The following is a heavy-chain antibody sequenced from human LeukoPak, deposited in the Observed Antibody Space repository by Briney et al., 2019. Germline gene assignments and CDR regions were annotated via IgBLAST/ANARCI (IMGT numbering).Heavy chain of an antibody. CDR1: GFTFSSYA. Sequence: PGGSLRLSCAASGFTFSSYAIQWVRQAPGKGLEWVSSISSSGSYIYYADSVKGRFTISRDDAKNTLYLQLNSLRAEDTAVYFCARGGSDTAMAHDYWGQGTLVTVSS. J-gene: IGHJ4*02. V-gene: IGHV3-21*01. CDR3: ARGGSDTAMAHDY. D-gene: IGHD5-18*01. CDR2: ISSSGSYI.